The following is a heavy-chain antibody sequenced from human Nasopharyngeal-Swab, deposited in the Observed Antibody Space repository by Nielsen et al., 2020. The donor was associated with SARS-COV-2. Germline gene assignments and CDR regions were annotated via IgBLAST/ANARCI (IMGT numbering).Heavy chain of an antibody. J-gene: IGHJ4*02. CDR3: AKAYDYDY. CDR2: ISYDGSNK. V-gene: IGHV3-30-3*01. D-gene: IGHD5-12*01. CDR1: GLTFSSYA. Sequence: GGSLRLSCAASGLTFSSYAMHWVRQAPGKGLEWVAVISYDGSNKYYADSVKGRFTISRDNSKNTLYLQMNSLRAEDTAVYYCAKAYDYDYWGQGTLVTVSS.